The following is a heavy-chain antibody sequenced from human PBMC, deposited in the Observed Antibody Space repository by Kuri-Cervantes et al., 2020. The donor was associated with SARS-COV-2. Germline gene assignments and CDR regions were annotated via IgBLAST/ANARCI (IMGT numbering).Heavy chain of an antibody. CDR3: ARDRSTVVTPDAFDI. CDR1: GFTFSTYG. J-gene: IGHJ3*02. V-gene: IGHV3-30*02. Sequence: GESLKISCAASGFTFSTYGMHWVRQAPGKGLEWVAFIRYDGSDKYYGDSVKGRFTISRDNSKNTLYLQMNSLRPEDTAVYYCARDRSTVVTPDAFDIWGQGSMVTVSS. D-gene: IGHD4-23*01. CDR2: IRYDGSDK.